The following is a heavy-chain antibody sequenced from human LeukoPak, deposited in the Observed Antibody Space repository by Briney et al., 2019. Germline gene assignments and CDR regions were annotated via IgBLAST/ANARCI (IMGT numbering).Heavy chain of an antibody. CDR1: GFTFSSYW. CDR2: IKQDGSEK. D-gene: IGHD4-17*01. V-gene: IGHV3-7*01. Sequence: GGSLRLSCAASGFTFSSYWMCWVRQAPGKGLEWVANIKQDGSEKYYVDSVKGRFTISRDNAKNSLYLQMNSLRAEDTAVYYCARDRVDYGAWYFDLWGRGTLVTVSS. CDR3: ARDRVDYGAWYFDL. J-gene: IGHJ2*01.